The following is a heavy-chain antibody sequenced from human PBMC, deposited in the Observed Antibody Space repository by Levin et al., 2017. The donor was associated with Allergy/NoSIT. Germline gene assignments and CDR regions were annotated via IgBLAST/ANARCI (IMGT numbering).Heavy chain of an antibody. D-gene: IGHD3-22*01. CDR1: GGSISSSSYY. J-gene: IGHJ4*02. CDR2: IYYSGST. V-gene: IGHV4-39*01. Sequence: SETLSLTCTVSGGSISSSSYYWGWIRQPPGKGLEWIGSIYYSGSTYYNPSLKSRVTISVDTSKNQFSLKLSSVTAADTAVYYCARGYYDSRAFDYWGQGTLVTVSS. CDR3: ARGYYDSRAFDY.